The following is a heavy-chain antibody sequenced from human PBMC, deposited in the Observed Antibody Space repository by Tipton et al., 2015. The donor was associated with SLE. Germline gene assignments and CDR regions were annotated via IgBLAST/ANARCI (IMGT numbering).Heavy chain of an antibody. J-gene: IGHJ6*03. CDR1: GGSFSGYY. Sequence: TLSLTCAVYGGSFSGYYWSWIRQPPGKGLEWIGEINHSGSTNYNPSLKSRVTISVDTSKNQFSLKLSSVTAADTAVYYCARPLTTVTTWRSYYYMDVWGKGTTVTVFS. V-gene: IGHV4-34*01. D-gene: IGHD4-17*01. CDR2: INHSGST. CDR3: ARPLTTVTTWRSYYYMDV.